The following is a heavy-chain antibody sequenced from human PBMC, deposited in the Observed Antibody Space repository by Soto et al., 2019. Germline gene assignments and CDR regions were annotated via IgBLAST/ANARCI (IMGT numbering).Heavy chain of an antibody. CDR3: ARGWREQLVPYYYYYGMDV. D-gene: IGHD6-13*01. CDR1: GGSISSYY. J-gene: IGHJ6*02. V-gene: IGHV4-59*01. Sequence: QVQLQESGPGLVKPSETLSLTCTVSGGSISSYYWSWIRQPPGKGLEWIGYIYYSGSTNYNPSLKSRVTISVDTSKNQFSLKLSSVTAADTAVYYCARGWREQLVPYYYYYGMDVWGQGTTVTVSS. CDR2: IYYSGST.